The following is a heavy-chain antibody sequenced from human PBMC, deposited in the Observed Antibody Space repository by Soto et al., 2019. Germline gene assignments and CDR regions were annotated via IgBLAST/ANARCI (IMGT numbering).Heavy chain of an antibody. CDR1: GFTFSSYA. J-gene: IGHJ6*02. CDR2: INGSGGST. D-gene: IGHD6-6*01. Sequence: PGGSLRLSCAASGFTFSSYAMSWVRQAPGKGLEWVSAINGSGGSTYYAGSVKGRYTISRDNSKNTLYLQMNSLRAEDTAVYYCAKGIAARPGVYYHYYNGMDVWGQGTTVTVSS. CDR3: AKGIAARPGVYYHYYNGMDV. V-gene: IGHV3-23*01.